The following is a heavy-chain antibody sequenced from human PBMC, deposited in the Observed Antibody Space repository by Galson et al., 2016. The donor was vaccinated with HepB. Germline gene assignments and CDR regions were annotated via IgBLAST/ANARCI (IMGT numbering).Heavy chain of an antibody. CDR2: IYSGGST. J-gene: IGHJ2*01. CDR3: AREYRMVRGVITYFFDY. V-gene: IGHV3-53*01. D-gene: IGHD3-10*01. Sequence: SLRLSCAASGFTVSSNYMSWVRQAPGKGLEWVSVIYSGGSTYYADSVKGRFTISRDNSKNTLSLQMNSLRAEDTAVYYCAREYRMVRGVITYFFDYWGRGTLVTVSS. CDR1: GFTVSSNY.